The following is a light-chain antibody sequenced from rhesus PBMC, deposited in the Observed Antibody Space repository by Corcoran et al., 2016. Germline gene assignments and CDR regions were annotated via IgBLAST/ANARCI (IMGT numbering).Light chain of an antibody. CDR2: YAS. CDR3: QQHNSDPFT. J-gene: IGKJ3*01. CDR1: QAISNY. Sequence: DIQMTQSPSSLSASVGETVTITCRASQAISNYLTWSQKKPGKAPKPLIYYASYLTRGFPSRFSGSGSGTDFTLTISSLQPEDSAIYHCQQHNSDPFTFGPVTKLEIK. V-gene: IGKV1S14*01.